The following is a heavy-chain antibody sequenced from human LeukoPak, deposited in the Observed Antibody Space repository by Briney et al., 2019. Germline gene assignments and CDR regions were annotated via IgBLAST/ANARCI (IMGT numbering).Heavy chain of an antibody. CDR2: VDSSGNT. J-gene: IGHJ3*01. Sequence: SETMSLTCSVSVVSMNGYYWSWLRQSAGNRLEWIGHVDSSGNTNYNPSLESRVTMSVDTSKKQFSLKLTSVTAADMAVYFCARQFLVGSTFHAFDLWGQGTRVTVSS. V-gene: IGHV4-4*07. D-gene: IGHD1-26*01. CDR1: VVSMNGYY. CDR3: ARQFLVGSTFHAFDL.